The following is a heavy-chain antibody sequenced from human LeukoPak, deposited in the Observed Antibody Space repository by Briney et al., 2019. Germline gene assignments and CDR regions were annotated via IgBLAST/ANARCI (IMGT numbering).Heavy chain of an antibody. J-gene: IGHJ4*02. CDR2: INSDGTTT. CDR3: AKGVGGTI. Sequence: PGGSLRLSCTASGFTLSSYWMHWVRQAPGKGLVWVSRINSDGTTTTYADSVKGRFTISRDNAKSMVYLQMNSLRAEDTAVYYCAKGVGGTIWGQGTLVTVSS. D-gene: IGHD1-26*01. V-gene: IGHV3-74*01. CDR1: GFTLSSYW.